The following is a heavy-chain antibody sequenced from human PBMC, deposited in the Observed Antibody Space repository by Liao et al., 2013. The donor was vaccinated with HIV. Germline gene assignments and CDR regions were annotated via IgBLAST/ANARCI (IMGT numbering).Heavy chain of an antibody. Sequence: QVRLQQWGAGLLKPAETLSLTCAVDGTSLRGYYWSWIRQAPGKGLEWLGEVTHSGGVNHNPSLKSRLTISVDTSKNQVSLKLDSVTAADTAIYYCARGRTVATTPLAYWGQGTRVTVSS. CDR3: ARGRTVATTPLAY. J-gene: IGHJ4*02. CDR2: VTHSGGV. CDR1: GTSLRGYY. D-gene: IGHD5-12*01. V-gene: IGHV4-34*01.